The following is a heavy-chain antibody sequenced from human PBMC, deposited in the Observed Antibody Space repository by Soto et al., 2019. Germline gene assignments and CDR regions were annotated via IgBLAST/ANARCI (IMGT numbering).Heavy chain of an antibody. CDR3: ARGLRSFGYGDYYFYAMDV. J-gene: IGHJ6*02. D-gene: IGHD3-16*01. Sequence: QVQLQESGPGLVKPSQTLSLTCTVSGGSINDDLYYWSWIRQTPGKGLEWIGHIFSSGTTLYNPSLPCRFFLVLATSQMHFSLRLTSVTAADTAVYFCARGLRSFGYGDYYFYAMDVWGHGTTVIVSS. CDR2: IFSSGTT. CDR1: GGSINDDLYY. V-gene: IGHV4-30-4*01.